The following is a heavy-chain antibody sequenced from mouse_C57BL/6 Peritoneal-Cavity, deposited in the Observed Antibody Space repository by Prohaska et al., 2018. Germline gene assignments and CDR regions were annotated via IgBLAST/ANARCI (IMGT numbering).Heavy chain of an antibody. CDR1: NCSSLG. D-gene: IGHD2-1*01. Sequence: NCSSLGLNWVKQRPGQGLEWIGNINPSNGGTNYNEKFKSKATLTVDKSSSTAYMQLSSLTSEDSAVYYCARSAGGNYPYFYVWGTGTTVTVSS. J-gene: IGHJ1*03. CDR2: INPSNGGT. V-gene: IGHV1-53*01. CDR3: ARSAGGNYPYFYV.